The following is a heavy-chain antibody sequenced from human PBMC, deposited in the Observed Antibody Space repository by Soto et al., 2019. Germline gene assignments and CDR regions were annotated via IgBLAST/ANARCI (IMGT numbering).Heavy chain of an antibody. V-gene: IGHV4-4*02. CDR3: ARSPPSSYYGGSGTFDY. D-gene: IGHD3-10*01. CDR2: AYHSGST. J-gene: IGHJ4*02. Sequence: QLQLQESGPGLVRPSGTLSLTCAVSGGFTSTNNWWSWVRQPPGKGLEWIGDAYHSGSTAYNPSLKSRVSISVDKSKDPIALKLTSATAADTAVYYCARSPPSSYYGGSGTFDYWGQGTLVTVSS. CDR1: GGFTSTNNW.